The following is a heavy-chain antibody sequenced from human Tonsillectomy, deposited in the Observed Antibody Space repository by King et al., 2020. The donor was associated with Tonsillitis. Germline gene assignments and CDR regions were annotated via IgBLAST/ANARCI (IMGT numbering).Heavy chain of an antibody. D-gene: IGHD1-26*01. CDR1: GLTFNTYA. J-gene: IGHJ3*02. CDR3: AKALASRLVGAIYAFDI. Sequence: VQLVESGGGVVQPGTSLRLSCAASGLTFNTYAMHWVRQAPGKGLEWVAVISYDGSNEYYGDSVKGRFTISRDNSRNTLYLQMHSLRAEDTAVYYCAKALASRLVGAIYAFDIWGQGTMVTVSS. V-gene: IGHV3-30*18. CDR2: ISYDGSNE.